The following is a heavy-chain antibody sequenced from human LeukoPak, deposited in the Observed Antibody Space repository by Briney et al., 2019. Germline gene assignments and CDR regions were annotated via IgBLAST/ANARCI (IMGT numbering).Heavy chain of an antibody. D-gene: IGHD3-22*01. Sequence: GASVKVSCKSSGYTFTGYYMHWVRQAPGQGLEWMGWINLNNDDTNYAQKFQGWVTMTRDTSISTAYMELSRLRSDDMAVYYCARGYYYDSSGYYQLDYWGQGTLVTVSS. CDR3: ARGYYYDSSGYYQLDY. CDR1: GYTFTGYY. V-gene: IGHV1-2*04. CDR2: INLNNDDT. J-gene: IGHJ4*02.